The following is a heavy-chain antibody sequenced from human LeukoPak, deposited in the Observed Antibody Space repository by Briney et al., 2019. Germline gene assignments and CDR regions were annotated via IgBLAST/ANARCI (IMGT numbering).Heavy chain of an antibody. J-gene: IGHJ5*02. D-gene: IGHD6-19*01. CDR2: INPNSGGT. CDR3: AREVAVAGTGNWFDP. V-gene: IGHV1-2*02. CDR1: GYTFTVYY. Sequence: ASVTVSCTASGYTFTVYYMHWVRQAPGQGLEWLGWINPNSGGTNYAQKFQGRVTMTRDTSISTAYMELSRLRSDDTAVYYCAREVAVAGTGNWFDPWGQGTLVTVSS.